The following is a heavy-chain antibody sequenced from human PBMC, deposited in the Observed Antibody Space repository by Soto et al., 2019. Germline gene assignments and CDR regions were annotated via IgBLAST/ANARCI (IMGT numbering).Heavy chain of an antibody. CDR3: ARDFMARGRGSNWFDP. Sequence: GGSLRLSCAASGFIFSSYWMHWVRQVPGKGPVWVARINSDGRNTKYTDSVKGRFTISRDNAKNTLYLQMNSLRVEDTAVYYCARDFMARGRGSNWFDPWGQGTVVTVSS. CDR1: GFIFSSYW. CDR2: INSDGRNT. D-gene: IGHD3-10*01. V-gene: IGHV3-74*03. J-gene: IGHJ5*02.